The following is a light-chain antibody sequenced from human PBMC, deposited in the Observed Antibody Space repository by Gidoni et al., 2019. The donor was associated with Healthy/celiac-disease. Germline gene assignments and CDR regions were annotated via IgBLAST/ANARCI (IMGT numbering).Light chain of an antibody. CDR3: QQANSFPLT. CDR1: QGISSW. Sequence: DIQLTHYPSSVSASVGDRVTITCRASQGISSWLDWYQQKPGKAPKLLIYAASSLQSGVPSRFSGSGSGTDFTLTISSLQPEDFATYYCQQANSFPLTFGGGTKVEIK. J-gene: IGKJ4*01. V-gene: IGKV1-12*01. CDR2: AAS.